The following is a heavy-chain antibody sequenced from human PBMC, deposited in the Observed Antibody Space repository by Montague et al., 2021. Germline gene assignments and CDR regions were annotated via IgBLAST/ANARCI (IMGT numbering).Heavy chain of an antibody. J-gene: IGHJ3*02. CDR3: ARNLASGAPGGFDI. CDR1: GFSFSSYW. D-gene: IGHD3-16*01. Sequence: YLRLSCAASGFSFSSYWMHWVRQAPGKGLLWVSRITLDGSSTTFADSVKGRFTTSRDNAKATLYLQMNRLRVEDTAVYYCARNLASGAPGGFDIWGQGTMVTVSS. V-gene: IGHV3-74*01. CDR2: ITLDGSST.